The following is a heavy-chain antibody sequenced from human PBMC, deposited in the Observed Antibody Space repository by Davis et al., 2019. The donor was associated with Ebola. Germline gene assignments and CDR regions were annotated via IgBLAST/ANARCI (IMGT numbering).Heavy chain of an antibody. V-gene: IGHV3-7*01. D-gene: IGHD1-26*01. CDR1: GFTFSSYW. J-gene: IGHJ6*02. CDR2: IKQDGSEK. CDR3: TKPPGRDGMDA. Sequence: GESLKISCAASGFTFSSYWMSWVRQAPGKGLEWVANIKQDGSEKYYVDSVKGRFTISRDNAKNSLYLQMNNLRAEDTAMYYCTKPPGRDGMDAWGQGTTVTVSS.